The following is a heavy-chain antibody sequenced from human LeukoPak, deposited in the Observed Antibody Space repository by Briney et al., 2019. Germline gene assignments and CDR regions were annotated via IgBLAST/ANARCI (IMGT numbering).Heavy chain of an antibody. CDR1: GGSISSSNW. J-gene: IGHJ4*02. V-gene: IGHV4-4*02. Sequence: PSGTLSLTCAVSGGSISSSNWWSWVRQPPGKGLEWIGEINHSGSTNYNPSLKSRVTISVDTSKNQFSLKLSSVTAADTAVYYCARGRWRDYEGENYFDYWGQGTLVTVSS. D-gene: IGHD3-16*01. CDR3: ARGRWRDYEGENYFDY. CDR2: INHSGST.